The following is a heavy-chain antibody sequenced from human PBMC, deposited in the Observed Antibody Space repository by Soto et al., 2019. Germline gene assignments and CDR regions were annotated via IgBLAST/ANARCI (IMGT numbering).Heavy chain of an antibody. CDR2: IIPILGIA. CDR1: GGTFSSYT. CDR3: ATHNVAATQVGAFDI. Sequence: ASVKVSCKASGGTFSSYTIGWVRQAPGQGLEWMGRIIPILGIANYAQKFQGRVTITAYKSTSTAYMEPSSLRSEDTAVYYCATHNVAATQVGAFDIWGQGTMVTVS. D-gene: IGHD2-15*01. J-gene: IGHJ3*02. V-gene: IGHV1-69*02.